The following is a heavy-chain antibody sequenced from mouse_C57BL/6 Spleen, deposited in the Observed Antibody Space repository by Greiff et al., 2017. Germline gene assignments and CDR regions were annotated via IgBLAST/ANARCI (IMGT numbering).Heavy chain of an antibody. J-gene: IGHJ2*01. CDR3: TRTTGVAYYFDY. D-gene: IGHD1-1*01. V-gene: IGHV1-5*01. CDR1: GYTFTSYW. CDR2: IYPGNSDT. Sequence: VQLQQSGTVLARPGASVKMSCKTSGYTFTSYWMHWVKQRPGQGLEWIGAIYPGNSDTSYNQKFKGKAKLTADTSASTAYLELSSLTNEDSAVYYCTRTTGVAYYFDYWGQGTTLTVSS.